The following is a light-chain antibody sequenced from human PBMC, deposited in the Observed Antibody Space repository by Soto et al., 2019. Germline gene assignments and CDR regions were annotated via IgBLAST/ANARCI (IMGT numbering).Light chain of an antibody. CDR3: QRFGTSPPWT. Sequence: EIVLTQSPATLSLSPGERATLSCRASQSVSSSLAWYQQKLGQAPRLLIYEASDRATGIPARFSGSGSGTDFALTISSLEPEDFAVYSCQRFGTSPPWTFGQGAKVEI. CDR2: EAS. V-gene: IGKV3-11*01. J-gene: IGKJ1*01. CDR1: QSVSSS.